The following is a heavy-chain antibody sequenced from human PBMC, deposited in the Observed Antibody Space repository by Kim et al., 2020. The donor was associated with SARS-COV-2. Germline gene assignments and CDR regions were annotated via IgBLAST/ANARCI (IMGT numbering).Heavy chain of an antibody. V-gene: IGHV3-48*03. CDR2: VSASGTTM. Sequence: GGSLRLSCAASGFTFSSYEMTWVRQAPGKGLEWVSYVSASGTTMYYADSVRGRFIISRDNARDSLYLQMNSLRAEDTAVYYCARRKRTDAFDIWGLGPM. CDR3: ARRKRTDAFDI. J-gene: IGHJ3*02. CDR1: GFTFSSYE.